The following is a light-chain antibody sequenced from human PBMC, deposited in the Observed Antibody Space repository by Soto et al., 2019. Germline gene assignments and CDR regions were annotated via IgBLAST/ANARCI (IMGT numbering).Light chain of an antibody. J-gene: IGLJ2*01. CDR1: TSNIGSDT. CDR3: ASWDDSLDVVV. V-gene: IGLV1-44*01. CDR2: RNT. Sequence: SVLTQPPSASGTPGQRVTISCSGSTSNIGSDTVNWYQQLPGTAPKLLIYRNTQRPSGVPDRFSGSKSGASASLAISGLQSEDEADYYCASWDDSLDVVVFGGGTKVTVL.